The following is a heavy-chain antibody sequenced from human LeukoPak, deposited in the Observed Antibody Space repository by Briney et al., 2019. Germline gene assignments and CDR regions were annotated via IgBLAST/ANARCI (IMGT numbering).Heavy chain of an antibody. Sequence: SETLSLTCTVSGGSVYSTTYYWGWIRQPPGKGLEWIGSIYYSGSTYYNPSLKSRVTISVDTSKNQFSLKLSSVTAADTAVYYCARGAREFSSSWFDYWGQGTLVTVSS. CDR1: GGSVYSTTYY. J-gene: IGHJ4*02. V-gene: IGHV4-39*01. CDR3: ARGAREFSSSWFDY. CDR2: IYYSGST. D-gene: IGHD6-13*01.